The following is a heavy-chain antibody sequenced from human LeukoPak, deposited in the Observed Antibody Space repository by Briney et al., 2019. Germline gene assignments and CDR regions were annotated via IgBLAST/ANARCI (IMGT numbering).Heavy chain of an antibody. CDR2: IYYSGST. V-gene: IGHV4-59*01. J-gene: IGHJ6*03. CDR3: ARVVGEVRGVHIYYYYMDV. CDR1: GGSISSYY. Sequence: SETLSLTCTVSGGSISSYYWSWIRQPPGKGLEWIGYIYYSGSTNYNPSLKSRVTISVDTSKNQFSLKLSSVTAADTAVYYCARVVGEVRGVHIYYYYMDVWGKGTTVTISS. D-gene: IGHD3-10*01.